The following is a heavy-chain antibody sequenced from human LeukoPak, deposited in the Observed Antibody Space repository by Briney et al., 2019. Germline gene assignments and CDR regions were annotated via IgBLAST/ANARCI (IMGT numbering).Heavy chain of an antibody. Sequence: PSETLSLTCTVSGYSISSGYYWGWIRQPPGKGLEWIGSIYHSGSTYYNPSLKSRVTISVDTSKNQFSLKLSSVTAADTAVYYCATHYYDSSGYYYEHTGLFDYWGQGTLVTVSS. D-gene: IGHD3-22*01. CDR2: IYHSGST. CDR1: GYSISSGYY. CDR3: ATHYYDSSGYYYEHTGLFDY. J-gene: IGHJ4*02. V-gene: IGHV4-38-2*02.